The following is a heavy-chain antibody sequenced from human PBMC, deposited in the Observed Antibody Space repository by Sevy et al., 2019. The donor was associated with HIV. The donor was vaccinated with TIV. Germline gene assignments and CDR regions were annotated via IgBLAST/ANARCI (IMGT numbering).Heavy chain of an antibody. Sequence: GGSLRLSCTVSGFIFSRYSMTWVRQAPGKGLEWISYTSGNSGAIYYPDSVKGRFTVSRDNANNALFLHMSSLKDDDTAVYYCARDPDCGCDCDVGFYYPLDVWGQGTTVTVSS. J-gene: IGHJ6*02. CDR1: GFIFSRYS. D-gene: IGHD2-21*02. V-gene: IGHV3-48*02. CDR2: TSGNSGAI. CDR3: ARDPDCGCDCDVGFYYPLDV.